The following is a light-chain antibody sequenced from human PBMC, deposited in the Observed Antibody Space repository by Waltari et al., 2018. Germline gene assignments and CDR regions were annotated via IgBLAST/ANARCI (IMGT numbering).Light chain of an antibody. CDR1: SSDVGSYNF. Sequence: QSALTQPASVSGSPGQSITISCTGISSDVGSYNFVSWYQQHPGKAPKPMIYDAIIRPSGVSDRFSGSKSGNTASLTISGLQGEDEGDYYCCSYAGSTTPNWVFGGGTKLTVL. CDR2: DAI. J-gene: IGLJ3*02. CDR3: CSYAGSTTPNWV. V-gene: IGLV2-23*01.